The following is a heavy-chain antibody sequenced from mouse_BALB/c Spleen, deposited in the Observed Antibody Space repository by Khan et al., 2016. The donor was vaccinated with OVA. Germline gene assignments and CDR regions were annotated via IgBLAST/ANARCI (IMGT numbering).Heavy chain of an antibody. Sequence: EVKLLESGPGLVKPSQSLPLTCTVTGYSITSEYAWNWIRQFPGNKLEWMGYINYSGNTRFNPSLKSRASITRDTSKNQFFLQLNSVTTEDTATYYCARKDYYDYDPFPYWGQGTLVTVSA. J-gene: IGHJ3*01. V-gene: IGHV3-2*02. CDR3: ARKDYYDYDPFPY. CDR1: GYSITSEYA. D-gene: IGHD2-4*01. CDR2: INYSGNT.